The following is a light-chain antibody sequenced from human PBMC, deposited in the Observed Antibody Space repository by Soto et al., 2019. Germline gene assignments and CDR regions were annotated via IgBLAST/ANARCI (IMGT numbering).Light chain of an antibody. J-gene: IGKJ4*01. CDR2: AAS. Sequence: DIQMTQSPSSLSSSVGDRVTLTCRASQGISNYLAWYQQKPGKVPKLLIYAASTLQSGVPSRFRGSGSGTDFTLTISSLQPEDFETYYCQQLNSYPLTFGGGTKVDIK. CDR1: QGISNY. CDR3: QQLNSYPLT. V-gene: IGKV1-9*01.